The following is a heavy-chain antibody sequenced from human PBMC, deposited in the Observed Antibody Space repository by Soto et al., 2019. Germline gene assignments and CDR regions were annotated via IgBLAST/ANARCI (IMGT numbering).Heavy chain of an antibody. CDR2: ISLDGSNE. Sequence: PGGSLRLSCAASGFTFNSYGMHWVRQAPGKGLEWVAFISLDGSNEHYADSVKGRFSISRDNSRNTLFLQMSRLSTEDTAVYYCAKGGGDCGGGLCSIDYWGQGTLVTVSS. V-gene: IGHV3-30*18. CDR3: AKGGGDCGGGLCSIDY. D-gene: IGHD2-15*01. CDR1: GFTFNSYG. J-gene: IGHJ4*02.